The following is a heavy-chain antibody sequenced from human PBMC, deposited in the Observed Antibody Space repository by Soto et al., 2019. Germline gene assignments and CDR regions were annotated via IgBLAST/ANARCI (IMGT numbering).Heavy chain of an antibody. CDR2: VSYDGSDK. Sequence: QVQLVESGGGVVQPGRSLRLSCAASGFTFSRYAIHWVRQAPGKGLEWVAVVSYDGSDKFYADSVKGRFTISRDNSENTLYLQMNSLKPEDTAVYYCARDFCDYESYYYGMDVWGQGTTVTVSS. V-gene: IGHV3-30*01. CDR1: GFTFSRYA. D-gene: IGHD4-17*01. CDR3: ARDFCDYESYYYGMDV. J-gene: IGHJ6*02.